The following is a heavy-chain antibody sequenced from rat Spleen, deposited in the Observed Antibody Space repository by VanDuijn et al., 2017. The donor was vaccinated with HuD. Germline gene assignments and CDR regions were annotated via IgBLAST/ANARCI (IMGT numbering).Heavy chain of an antibody. CDR3: AADGAGGGYFDY. D-gene: IGHD4-1*01. CDR2: ISPSGGST. V-gene: IGHV5-19*01. J-gene: IGHJ2*01. Sequence: EVQLVESGGGLVQPGRSLKLSCAASGFIFRNYGIHWIRQAPTKGLEWVASISPSGGSTYYRDSVKGRFTLSRDNAKSTLYLQMDSLRSEDTATYYCAADGAGGGYFDYWGRGVMVTVSS. CDR1: GFIFRNYG.